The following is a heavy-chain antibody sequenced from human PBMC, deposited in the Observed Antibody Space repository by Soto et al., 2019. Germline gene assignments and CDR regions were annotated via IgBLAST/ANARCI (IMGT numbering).Heavy chain of an antibody. Sequence: PGGSLRLSCSASGFTFSSYAIHWVRQAPGKGLEYISVIDKNGGTTDYADSVKGRFTISRHNSKNTLSLQMSSMRPEDTAVYYCVKRIAVYGMDVWGQGTTVTVSS. CDR2: IDKNGGTT. J-gene: IGHJ6*02. CDR1: GFTFSSYA. CDR3: VKRIAVYGMDV. V-gene: IGHV3-64D*06. D-gene: IGHD6-19*01.